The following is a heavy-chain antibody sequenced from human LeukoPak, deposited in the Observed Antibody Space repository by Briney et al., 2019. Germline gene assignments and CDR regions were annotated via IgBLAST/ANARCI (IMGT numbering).Heavy chain of an antibody. CDR3: ARGPYDFWSGYYPVYYYYYYMDV. V-gene: IGHV4-39*07. CDR2: INHSGST. D-gene: IGHD3-3*01. Sequence: SETLSLTCTVSGGSISSSSYYWSWIRQPPGKGLEWIGEINHSGSTNYNPSLKSRVTISVDTSKNQFSLKLSSVTAADTAVYYCARGPYDFWSGYYPVYYYYYYMDVWGKGTTVTVSS. CDR1: GGSISSSSYY. J-gene: IGHJ6*03.